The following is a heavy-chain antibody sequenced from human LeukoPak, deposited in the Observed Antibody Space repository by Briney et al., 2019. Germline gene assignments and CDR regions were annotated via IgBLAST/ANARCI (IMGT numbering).Heavy chain of an antibody. CDR1: GFTFDDYT. CDR3: AKVAGSSSSLSNYMDV. Sequence: GGSPRLSCAASGFTFDDYTMHWVRQAPGKGLEWVSLISWDGGSTYYADSVKGRFTISRDNSKNSLYLQMNSLRTEDTALYYCAKVAGSSSSLSNYMDVWGKGTTVTVSS. J-gene: IGHJ6*03. D-gene: IGHD6-6*01. V-gene: IGHV3-43*01. CDR2: ISWDGGST.